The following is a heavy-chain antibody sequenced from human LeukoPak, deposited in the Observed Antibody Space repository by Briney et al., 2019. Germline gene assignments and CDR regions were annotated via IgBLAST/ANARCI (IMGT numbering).Heavy chain of an antibody. J-gene: IGHJ4*02. CDR3: AKARGATYGTYYFDY. CDR1: AFAISSYT. CDR2: SGSGGDT. V-gene: IGHV3-23*01. Sequence: GGSLRLSCAASAFAISSYTMNWVRQAPGKGLEWVSISGSGGDTYYADSVKGRFTISRDNSKNTLYLQMNSLRAEDTAVYYCAKARGATYGTYYFDYWGQGTLVTVSS. D-gene: IGHD4/OR15-4a*01.